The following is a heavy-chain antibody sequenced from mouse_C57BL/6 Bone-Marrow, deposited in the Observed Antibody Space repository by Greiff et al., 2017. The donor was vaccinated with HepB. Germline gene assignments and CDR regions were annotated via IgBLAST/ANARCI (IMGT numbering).Heavy chain of an antibody. CDR3: ARQGSTLYWYFDV. Sequence: EVKLVESGGGLVQPGESLKLSCESNEYEFPSHDMSWVRKTPEKRLELVADINSDGGSTYYPDTMERRFILARDNTTKTLYLQMSSLRSEDTALYYCARQGSTLYWYFDVWGTGTTVTVSS. J-gene: IGHJ1*03. CDR2: INSDGGST. V-gene: IGHV5-2*01. D-gene: IGHD1-3*01. CDR1: EYEFPSHD.